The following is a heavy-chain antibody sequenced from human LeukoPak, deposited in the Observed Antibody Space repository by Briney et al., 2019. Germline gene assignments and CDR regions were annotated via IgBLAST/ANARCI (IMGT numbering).Heavy chain of an antibody. CDR1: GESVSGFY. D-gene: IGHD3-9*01. Sequence: SETLSLTCTVSGESVSGFYWNWIRQPPGKGLEWIGYIYYSGSTNYNPSLKSRVTISVDTSKNQFSLKLSSVTAADTAVYYCARRGRMPAGLDAFDIWGQGTMVTVSS. CDR3: ARRGRMPAGLDAFDI. V-gene: IGHV4-59*02. J-gene: IGHJ3*02. CDR2: IYYSGST.